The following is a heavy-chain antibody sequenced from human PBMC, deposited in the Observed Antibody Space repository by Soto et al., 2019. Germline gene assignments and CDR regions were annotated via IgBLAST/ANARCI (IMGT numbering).Heavy chain of an antibody. Sequence: QVQLQQWGAGLLKPSETLSLTCAVYGGSFSGYYWTWIRQPPGKGLEWIGEINHSGTTNYIASLKGGVTISLNTSKNQFSLPLGLVPAADRPVYYGATGRERRDRRFAPWAKETLVTLPS. CDR1: GGSFSGYY. V-gene: IGHV4-34*01. CDR2: INHSGTT. J-gene: IGHJ5*02. CDR3: ATGRERRDRRFAP.